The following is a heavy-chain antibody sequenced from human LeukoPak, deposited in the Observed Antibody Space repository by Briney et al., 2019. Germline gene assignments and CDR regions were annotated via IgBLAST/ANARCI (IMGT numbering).Heavy chain of an antibody. CDR1: GFTFSSYW. V-gene: IGHV3-7*05. Sequence: GGSLRLSCTASGFTFSSYWMSWVRQTPGKGLEWVANIRQDGGEKYYLDSVRGRFTISRDNAKSSLYLQMTPLRAEDTAVYYCAKISSVDSWSPFDYWGQGTLVTVSS. CDR2: IRQDGGEK. D-gene: IGHD3-3*01. J-gene: IGHJ4*02. CDR3: AKISSVDSWSPFDY.